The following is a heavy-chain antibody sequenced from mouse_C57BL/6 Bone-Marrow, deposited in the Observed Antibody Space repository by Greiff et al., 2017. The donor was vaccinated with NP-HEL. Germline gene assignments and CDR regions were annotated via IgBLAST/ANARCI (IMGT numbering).Heavy chain of an antibody. J-gene: IGHJ3*01. CDR2: IRNKANNHAT. CDR1: GFTFSDAW. D-gene: IGHD2-3*01. CDR3: TRRNDGYFQAWFAY. V-gene: IGHV6-6*01. Sequence: EVQRVESGGGLVQPGGSMKLSCAASGFTFSDAWMDWVRQSPEKGLEWVAEIRNKANNHATYYAESVKGRFTISRDDSKSSVYLQMNSLRAEDTGIYYCTRRNDGYFQAWFAYWGQGTLVTVSA.